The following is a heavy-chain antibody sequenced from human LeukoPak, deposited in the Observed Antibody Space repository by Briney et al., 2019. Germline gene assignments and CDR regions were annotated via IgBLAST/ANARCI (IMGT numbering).Heavy chain of an antibody. D-gene: IGHD6-13*01. Sequence: ASVKVSCKASGYTFTSYAMHWVRQAPGQRLEWMGWTNAGNGNTKYSQKFQGRVTITRDTSASTAYMELSSLRSEDTAVYYCARVIAAAGTAGFDPWGQGTLVTVSS. CDR2: TNAGNGNT. J-gene: IGHJ5*02. CDR1: GYTFTSYA. V-gene: IGHV1-3*01. CDR3: ARVIAAAGTAGFDP.